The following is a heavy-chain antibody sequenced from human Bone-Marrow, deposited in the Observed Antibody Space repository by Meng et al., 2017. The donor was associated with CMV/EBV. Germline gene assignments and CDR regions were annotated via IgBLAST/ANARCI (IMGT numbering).Heavy chain of an antibody. J-gene: IGHJ4*02. D-gene: IGHD2-21*01. V-gene: IGHV3-9*01. CDR1: GFTFDNYA. CDR3: AKDMASYIVQRPDTRGIDH. Sequence: SLKISCAASGFTFDNYAMNWVRQVPGKGLEWVAGISGNSGSVAYAASVKGRFTISRDNVKKSLYLQMNSLRHNDTALYYCAKDMASYIVQRPDTRGIDHWGQGTLVTVSS. CDR2: ISGNSGSV.